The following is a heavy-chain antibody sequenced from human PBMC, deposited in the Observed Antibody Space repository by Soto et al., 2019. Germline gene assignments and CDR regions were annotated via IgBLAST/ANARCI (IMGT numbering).Heavy chain of an antibody. D-gene: IGHD3-22*01. V-gene: IGHV1-2*02. Sequence: RASVKVSCKASGYTFTGYYMHWVRQAPGQGLEWMGWINPNSGGTNYAQKFQGRVTMTRDTSISTAYMELSRLRSDDTAVYYCARDVYDSSGYYSQLMDVWGQGTTVTVSS. CDR3: ARDVYDSSGYYSQLMDV. CDR1: GYTFTGYY. J-gene: IGHJ6*02. CDR2: INPNSGGT.